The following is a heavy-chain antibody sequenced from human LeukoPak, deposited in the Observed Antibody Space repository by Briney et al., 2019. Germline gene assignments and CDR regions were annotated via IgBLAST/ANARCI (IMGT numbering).Heavy chain of an antibody. CDR3: AKEGFKEHGYNQTGTFDY. D-gene: IGHD5-24*01. CDR1: GFTFSSYA. Sequence: GGSLRLSCAASGFTFSSYAMSWVRQAPGKGLEWVSAISGGGVSTYYADSVKGRFTISRDNSKNTLSLQMNSLRAEDTALYYCAKEGFKEHGYNQTGTFDYWGQGTLVTVSS. V-gene: IGHV3-23*01. J-gene: IGHJ4*02. CDR2: ISGGGVST.